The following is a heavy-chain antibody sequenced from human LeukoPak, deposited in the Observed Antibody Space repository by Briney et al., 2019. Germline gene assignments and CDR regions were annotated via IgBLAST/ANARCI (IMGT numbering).Heavy chain of an antibody. D-gene: IGHD5-18*01. CDR1: GGSISSSSYY. CDR2: IYYSGST. Sequence: SETLSLTCTVSGGSISSSSYYWGWIRQPPGKGLEWIGSIYYSGSTYYNPSLKSRVTISVDTSKNQFSLKLSSVTAADTAVYYCARHVGYSYGGLYYYYYMDVWGKGTTVTISS. V-gene: IGHV4-39*01. CDR3: ARHVGYSYGGLYYYYYMDV. J-gene: IGHJ6*03.